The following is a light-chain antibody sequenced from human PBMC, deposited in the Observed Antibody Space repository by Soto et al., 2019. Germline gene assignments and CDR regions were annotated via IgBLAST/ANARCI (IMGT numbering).Light chain of an antibody. J-gene: IGLJ1*01. Sequence: QSALIQPASVSGSPGQSITISCTGTNRDVGGSNYVSWYQHHPHRAPKLLIYEVSYRPSGVSSRFSGSKSGNTASLTISGLQAEDEADYYCSSYTSSNTLEVFGVGTKVTVL. CDR3: SSYTSSNTLEV. V-gene: IGLV2-14*01. CDR2: EVS. CDR1: NRDVGGSNY.